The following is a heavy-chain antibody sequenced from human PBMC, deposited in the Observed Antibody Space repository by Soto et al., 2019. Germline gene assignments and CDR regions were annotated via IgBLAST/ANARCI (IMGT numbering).Heavy chain of an antibody. CDR2: IIPILGIK. D-gene: IGHD2-2*03. CDR3: ARMDETYFDY. Sequence: QVQLVQSGSEVKKPGSSVKVSCKGSVATFSTYSINWVRQAPGQGLEWMGRIIPILGIKNYAQKFQGRVTMTADKSTSTADMELSSLRSEDTAVYYCARMDETYFDYWGHGTLVTVSS. V-gene: IGHV1-69*02. CDR1: VATFSTYS. J-gene: IGHJ4*01.